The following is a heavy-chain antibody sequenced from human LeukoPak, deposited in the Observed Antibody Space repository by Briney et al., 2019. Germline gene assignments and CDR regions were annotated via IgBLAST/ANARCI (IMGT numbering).Heavy chain of an antibody. D-gene: IGHD5-12*01. J-gene: IGHJ4*02. CDR3: ARGATIRNNY. Sequence: ASVKVSCKASGYTFTGYFIHWVRQAPGQGLEWMGWINPNTGGTKYEQKFQGRVTMTKDTSITTAYMELSRLRSDDTAVYYCARGATIRNNYWGQGTLVTVSS. V-gene: IGHV1-2*02. CDR1: GYTFTGYF. CDR2: INPNTGGT.